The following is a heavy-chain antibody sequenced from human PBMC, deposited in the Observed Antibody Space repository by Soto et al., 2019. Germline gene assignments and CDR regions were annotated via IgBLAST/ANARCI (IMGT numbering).Heavy chain of an antibody. CDR2: IYTSGST. CDR3: ARDSEYSSSSWYNWFDH. CDR1: GCSISSYY. D-gene: IGHD6-6*01. Sequence: PXETLSLTCTVSGCSISSYYWSWIRQPAGKGLEWIGRIYTSGSTNYNPSLKSRVTMSVDTSKNQFSLKLSSVTAADTAVYYCARDSEYSSSSWYNWFDHWGQGTLVTVSS. V-gene: IGHV4-4*07. J-gene: IGHJ5*02.